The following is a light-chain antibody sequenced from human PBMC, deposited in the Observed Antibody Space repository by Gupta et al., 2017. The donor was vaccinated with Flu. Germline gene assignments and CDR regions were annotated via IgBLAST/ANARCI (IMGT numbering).Light chain of an antibody. CDR3: SANAGCNNLGV. CDR2: EVN. CDR1: SSDVGGYNY. J-gene: IGLJ1*01. V-gene: IGLV2-8*01. Sequence: QSALTQPPSASGSPGQSVAISCTGISSDVGGYNYVSWYQQHPGKAPKVLIYEVNKRPSGVPDRFSGSKSGNTASLTVSGLQADDEADYYCSANAGCNNLGVFGTGTKVTVL.